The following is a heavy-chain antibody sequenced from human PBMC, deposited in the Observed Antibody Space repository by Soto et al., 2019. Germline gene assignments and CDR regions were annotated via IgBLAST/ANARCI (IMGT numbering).Heavy chain of an antibody. Sequence: HPGGSLRLSCAASGFTFSSYAMHWVRQAPGKGLGWVAVISYDGSNKYYADSVKGRFTISRDNSKNTLYLQMNSLRAEDTAVYYCASFHGSGSYYPTDAFDIWGQGTMVTVSS. J-gene: IGHJ3*02. CDR1: GFTFSSYA. CDR3: ASFHGSGSYYPTDAFDI. V-gene: IGHV3-30-3*01. D-gene: IGHD3-10*01. CDR2: ISYDGSNK.